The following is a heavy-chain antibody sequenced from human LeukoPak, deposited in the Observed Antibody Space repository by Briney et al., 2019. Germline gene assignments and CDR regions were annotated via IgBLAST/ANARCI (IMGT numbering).Heavy chain of an antibody. V-gene: IGHV4-34*01. D-gene: IGHD6-6*01. CDR2: INHSGST. Sequence: SETLSLTCAVYGGSFSGYYWSWIRQPPGKGLEWIGEINHSGSTNYNPSLKSRVTISVDTSKNQFSLQLNSVTPEDTAVYYCARGWDPYSSSSGVDYYYYYYMDVWGKGTTVTVSS. CDR3: ARGWDPYSSSSGVDYYYYYYMDV. J-gene: IGHJ6*03. CDR1: GGSFSGYY.